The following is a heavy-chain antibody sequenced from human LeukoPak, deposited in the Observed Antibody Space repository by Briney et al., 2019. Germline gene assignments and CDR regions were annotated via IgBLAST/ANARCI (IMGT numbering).Heavy chain of an antibody. Sequence: GGSLRLSCAASGFTFSDYYMSWIRQAPGKGLEWVSYIISSGSTTYYADSVKGRFTISRDNAKNSLYLQMNSLRAEDTAVYYCASDSGSYYWANYFDYWGQGTLVTVSS. D-gene: IGHD1-26*01. CDR1: GFTFSDYY. J-gene: IGHJ4*02. V-gene: IGHV3-11*04. CDR2: IISSGSTT. CDR3: ASDSGSYYWANYFDY.